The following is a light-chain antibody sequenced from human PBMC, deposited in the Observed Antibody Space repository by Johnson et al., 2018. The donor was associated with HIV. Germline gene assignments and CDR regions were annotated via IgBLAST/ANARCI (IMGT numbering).Light chain of an antibody. CDR3: GTWASSLNAYV. Sequence: QSVLTQPPSVSAAPGQKVTISCSGSSSNIGNNYVSWYQQLPGTAPKLLIYENNKRPSGIPDRFSGSKSGTSATLGITGLQTGDEADYYCGTWASSLNAYVFGTGTKVTVL. J-gene: IGLJ1*01. V-gene: IGLV1-51*02. CDR2: ENN. CDR1: SSNIGNNY.